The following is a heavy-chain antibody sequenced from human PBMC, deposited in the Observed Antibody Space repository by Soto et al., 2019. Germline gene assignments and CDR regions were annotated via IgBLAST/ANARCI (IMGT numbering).Heavy chain of an antibody. J-gene: IGHJ6*02. D-gene: IGHD2-21*02. CDR2: ISGGGGST. CDR3: ASDSYYYYGMDV. CDR1: GFSFNIFA. Sequence: GSLRLSCAASGFSFNIFAMNWVRQAPGQGLEWVSGISGGGGSTYYADSVKGRFTISRDNSNNTLYLQMNSLRAEDTAVYYCASDSYYYYGMDVWGQGTTVTVSS. V-gene: IGHV3-23*01.